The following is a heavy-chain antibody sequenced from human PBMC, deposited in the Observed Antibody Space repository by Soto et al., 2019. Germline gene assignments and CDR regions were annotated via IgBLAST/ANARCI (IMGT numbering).Heavy chain of an antibody. Sequence: QVQLVESGGGVVQPGRSLRLSCAASGFTFSSYAMHWVRQAPGKGLEWVAVISYDGSNKNYADSVKGRFTISRDNSKNTLYLQMNSLIAEDTAVYYCAEGIRFDPWGQGTLVTVSS. V-gene: IGHV3-30-3*01. CDR3: AEGIRFDP. D-gene: IGHD3-10*01. J-gene: IGHJ5*02. CDR1: GFTFSSYA. CDR2: ISYDGSNK.